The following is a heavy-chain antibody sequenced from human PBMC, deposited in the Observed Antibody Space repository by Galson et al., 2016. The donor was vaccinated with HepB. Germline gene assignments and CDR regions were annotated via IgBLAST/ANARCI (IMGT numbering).Heavy chain of an antibody. CDR1: GFTFRTSW. CDR3: ARDPMRFAFDL. Sequence: SLRLSCAASGFTFRTSWMSWVRQPPGKGPEWVANINPDGSQTYYVDSVKGRFNISKDNAKNSLYLRMNSLRADDTAVYYCARDPMRFAFDLWSQGTMVTVSS. V-gene: IGHV3-7*01. J-gene: IGHJ3*01. CDR2: INPDGSQT.